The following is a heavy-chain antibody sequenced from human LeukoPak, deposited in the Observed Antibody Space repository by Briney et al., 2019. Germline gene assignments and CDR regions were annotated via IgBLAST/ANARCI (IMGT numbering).Heavy chain of an antibody. CDR2: INPNSGGT. Sequence: ASVKVSCKASGYTFTGYYMHWVRQAPGQGLEWMGWINPNSGGTNYAQKFQGRVTMARDTSISTAYMELSRLRSDDTAVYYCARDPRMVGATDYWGQGTLVTVSS. CDR1: GYTFTGYY. V-gene: IGHV1-2*02. CDR3: ARDPRMVGATDY. D-gene: IGHD1-26*01. J-gene: IGHJ4*02.